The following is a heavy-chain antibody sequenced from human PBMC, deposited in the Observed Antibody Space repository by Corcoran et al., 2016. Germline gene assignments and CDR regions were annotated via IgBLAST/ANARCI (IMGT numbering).Heavy chain of an antibody. CDR1: GGSISSYY. Sequence: QVQLQESGPGLVKPSETLSLTCTVSGGSISSYYWSWIRQPPGKGLEWIGYIYYSGSTNYNPSLKSRVTISVDTSKNQFSLKLSSVTAADTAVYDWARDTATYYGMDVWGKGTTVTVSS. CDR3: ARDTATYYGMDV. J-gene: IGHJ6*04. V-gene: IGHV4-59*01. CDR2: IYYSGST. D-gene: IGHD4-17*01.